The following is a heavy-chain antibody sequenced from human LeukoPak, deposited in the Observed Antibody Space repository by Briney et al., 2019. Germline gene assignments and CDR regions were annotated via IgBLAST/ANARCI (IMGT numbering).Heavy chain of an antibody. J-gene: IGHJ3*02. CDR2: ISGSGGST. V-gene: IGHV3-23*01. CDR1: GFTVSSIY. Sequence: GGSLRLSCAASGFTVSSIYMSWVRQAPGKGLEWVSAISGSGGSTYYADSVKGRFTISRDNSKNTLYLQMNSLRAEDTAVYYCATDPYNWIGDAFDIWGQGAMVTVSS. CDR3: ATDPYNWIGDAFDI. D-gene: IGHD1-20*01.